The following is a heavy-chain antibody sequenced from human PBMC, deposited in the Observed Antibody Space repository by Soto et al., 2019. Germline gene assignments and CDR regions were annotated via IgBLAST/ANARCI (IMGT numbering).Heavy chain of an antibody. J-gene: IGHJ4*02. CDR1: GYSFTTYW. V-gene: IGHV5-51*01. Sequence: GXSLKISCKGSGYSFTTYWIGWVRQMPGKGLEWMGIIYPGDSETRYSPSFQGQVTISADKSISTAYLQWSSLKASDTAMYYCARPTTVTEINFDYCGQGTLVTXSS. CDR2: IYPGDSET. CDR3: ARPTTVTEINFDY. D-gene: IGHD4-17*01.